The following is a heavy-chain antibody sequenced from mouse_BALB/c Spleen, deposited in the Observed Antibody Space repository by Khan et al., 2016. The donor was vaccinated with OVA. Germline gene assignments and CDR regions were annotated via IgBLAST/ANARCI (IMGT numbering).Heavy chain of an antibody. CDR3: AGLAYYYDGEGVAC. CDR1: GFTFSTYG. V-gene: IGHV5-6*01. Sequence: EVQLQESGGDLVKPGGSLKLSCAASGFTFSTYGMSWVRQTPDKRLEWVATISTGGSYTYYPDSVKERFTISRDNAKNTLYLQMSSLKSEDTAIVYCAGLAYYYDGEGVACWGQGTLVTVSA. CDR2: ISTGGSYT. D-gene: IGHD1-1*01. J-gene: IGHJ3*01.